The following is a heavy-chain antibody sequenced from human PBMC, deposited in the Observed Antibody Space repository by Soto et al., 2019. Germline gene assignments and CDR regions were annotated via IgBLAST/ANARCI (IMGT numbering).Heavy chain of an antibody. CDR3: AKSRVFIGAIVTLLDS. CDR1: GFTFSSYA. J-gene: IGHJ4*02. Sequence: EVQLLESGGGLVQPGGSLTLSCATSGFTFSSYAMVWVRQAAEKGLEWVASISNNGDTAYYADSVKGRFTISRGNSEXPRYLQMNGLRADDTALYFCAKSRVFIGAIVTLLDSWGQGTQVTVSS. CDR2: ISNNGDTA. V-gene: IGHV3-23*01. D-gene: IGHD3-16*02.